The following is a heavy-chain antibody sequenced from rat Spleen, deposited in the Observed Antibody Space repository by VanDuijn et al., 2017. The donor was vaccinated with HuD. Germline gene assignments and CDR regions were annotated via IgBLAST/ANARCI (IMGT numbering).Heavy chain of an antibody. CDR2: ISYDGSST. V-gene: IGHV5-7*01. D-gene: IGHD1-11*01. CDR3: ARHTTNYGTVGDY. J-gene: IGHJ2*01. Sequence: EVQLVESGGGLVQPGRSLKLSCAASGFTFSDYNMAWVRQAPKKGLEWVATISYDGSSTYYRDSVKGRFTISRDNAKSTLYLQMDSLRSEDTATYYCARHTTNYGTVGDYWGQGVMVTVSS. CDR1: GFTFSDYN.